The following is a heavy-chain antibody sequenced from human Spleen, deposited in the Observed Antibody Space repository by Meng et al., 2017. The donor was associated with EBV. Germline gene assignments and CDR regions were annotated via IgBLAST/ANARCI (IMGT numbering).Heavy chain of an antibody. V-gene: IGHV3-30*18. J-gene: IGHJ4*02. CDR1: GFSFRSYG. Sequence: VQRVESGGGVVQPGGALKISREVSGFSFRSYGMHWVRQAPGKGLEWVAFVSFDGSNNYYADSVKGRFTISRDNSKNTLYLQMNSLRTEDTAVYYCAKEGNRQRWLQFLDYWGQGSLVTVSS. CDR3: AKEGNRQRWLQFLDY. D-gene: IGHD5-24*01. CDR2: VSFDGSNN.